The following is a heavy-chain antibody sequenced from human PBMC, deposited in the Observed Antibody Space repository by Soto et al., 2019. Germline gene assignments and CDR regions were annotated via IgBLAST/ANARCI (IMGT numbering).Heavy chain of an antibody. Sequence: SETLSLTYTVSGGSISSYYWSWIRQPPGKGLEWIGYIYYSGSTNYNPSLKSRVAISVDTSKNQFSLKLSSVTAADTAVYYCARHITVAGTFLAYWGQGTLVTVSS. CDR1: GGSISSYY. V-gene: IGHV4-59*01. J-gene: IGHJ4*02. D-gene: IGHD6-19*01. CDR3: ARHITVAGTFLAY. CDR2: IYYSGST.